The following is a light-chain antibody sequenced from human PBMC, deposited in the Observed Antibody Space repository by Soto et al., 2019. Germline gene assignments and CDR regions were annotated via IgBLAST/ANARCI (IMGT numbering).Light chain of an antibody. CDR1: QSVAGSY. J-gene: IGKJ1*01. CDR3: QQYNDNWPT. V-gene: IGKV3-15*01. CDR2: GAT. Sequence: EIMLTQSPVTLSLSPGEGATLSCRASQSVAGSYLAWYQHRPGQAPRLLIYGATNRATGFPARFSGSGSGTEFTLTISGLQSEDFAVYYCQQYNDNWPTFGQGTKVDIK.